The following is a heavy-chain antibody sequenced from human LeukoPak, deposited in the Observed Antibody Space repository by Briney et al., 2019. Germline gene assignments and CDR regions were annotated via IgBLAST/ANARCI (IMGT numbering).Heavy chain of an antibody. D-gene: IGHD5-18*01. V-gene: IGHV4-59*08. J-gene: IGHJ6*03. CDR1: GGSISSYY. CDR3: ARQMDTAMVTGHYYYYMDV. Sequence: SETLSLTCTVSGGSISSYYWSWIRQPPGKGLKWIGYIYYSGSTNYNPSLKSRVTISVDTSKNQFSLKLSSVTAADTAVYYCARQMDTAMVTGHYYYYMDVWGKGTTVTVSS. CDR2: IYYSGST.